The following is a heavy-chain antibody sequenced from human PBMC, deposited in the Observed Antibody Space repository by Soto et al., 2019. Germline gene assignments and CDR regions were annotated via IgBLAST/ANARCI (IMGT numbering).Heavy chain of an antibody. CDR2: IIPLFGTP. D-gene: IGHD4-17*01. CDR3: ASPRNVAEYNDYGGNYHGFDI. CDR1: GGSVNSHA. V-gene: IGHV1-69*01. Sequence: QVQLVQSGAEVKRAGSSVKVSCKASGGSVNSHAVSWVRQAPGQGLEWMGGIIPLFGTPTYAQKFQAGVTISADDSKSTVYWDLSSLKSEDTAVYYCASPRNVAEYNDYGGNYHGFDIWGQGTKVTVSS. J-gene: IGHJ3*02.